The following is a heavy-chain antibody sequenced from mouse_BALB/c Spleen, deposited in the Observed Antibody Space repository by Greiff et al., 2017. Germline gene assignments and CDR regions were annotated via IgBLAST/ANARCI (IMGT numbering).Heavy chain of an antibody. J-gene: IGHJ3*01. CDR1: GFTFSSYA. CDR3: ARRDNSWFAY. V-gene: IGHV5-6-5*01. CDR2: ISSGGST. Sequence: DAHLVESGGGLVKPGGSLKLSCAASGFTFSSYAMSWVRQTPEKRLEWVASISSGGSTYYPDSVKGRFTISRDNARNILYLQMSSLRSEDTAMYYCARRDNSWFAYWGQGTLVTVSA. D-gene: IGHD3-3*01.